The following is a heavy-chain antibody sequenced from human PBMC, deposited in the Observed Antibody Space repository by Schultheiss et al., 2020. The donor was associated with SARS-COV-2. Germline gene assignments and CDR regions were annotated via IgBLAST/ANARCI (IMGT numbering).Heavy chain of an antibody. V-gene: IGHV1-2*02. Sequence: ASVKVSCKASGYTFIDYYMHWVRQAPGQGLEWMGWINSNSGGTNYAQKFQGRVTMTRDTSISTAYMELSRLRSDDTAVYYCARDQALVRGVFGYWGQGTLVTVSS. J-gene: IGHJ4*02. D-gene: IGHD3-10*01. CDR3: ARDQALVRGVFGY. CDR1: GYTFIDYY. CDR2: INSNSGGT.